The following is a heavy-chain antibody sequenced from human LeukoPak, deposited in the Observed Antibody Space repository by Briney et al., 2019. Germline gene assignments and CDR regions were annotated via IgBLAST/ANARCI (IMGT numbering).Heavy chain of an antibody. CDR2: IRGSGGST. J-gene: IGHJ4*02. CDR3: AKVRDYDSSGYSDY. V-gene: IGHV3-23*01. CDR1: GFTFSSYA. D-gene: IGHD3-22*01. Sequence: PGGSLRLSCAASGFTFSSYAMSWVRQAPGKGLEWVSAIRGSGGSTYYVDSVKGRFTISRDNFKNTLYLQMNSLRAEDTAVYYCAKVRDYDSSGYSDYWGQGNLVTVSS.